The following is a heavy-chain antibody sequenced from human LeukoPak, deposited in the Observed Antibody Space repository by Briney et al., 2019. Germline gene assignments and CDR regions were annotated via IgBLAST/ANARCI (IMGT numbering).Heavy chain of an antibody. J-gene: IGHJ4*02. Sequence: GDSLRLSCVASGFTFNIYPMTWVRQSPEKGLEWVSTIGTGGDTYYADSVKGRFAISRDDSKNTLYLQMHSLGAEDTAVYYCAKSRVVDRRGYFDYWGQGTLVTVSS. CDR1: GFTFNIYP. CDR2: IGTGGDT. V-gene: IGHV3-23*01. CDR3: AKSRVVDRRGYFDY. D-gene: IGHD2-15*01.